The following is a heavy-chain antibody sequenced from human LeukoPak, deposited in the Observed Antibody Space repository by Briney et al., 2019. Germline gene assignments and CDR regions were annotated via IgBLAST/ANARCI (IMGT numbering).Heavy chain of an antibody. J-gene: IGHJ6*03. CDR1: GYTFTSYD. CDR3: ARVRITMVRGVFYYYYYYMDV. D-gene: IGHD3-10*01. CDR2: MNPNSGNT. Sequence: GASVKVSCKASGYTFTSYDINWVRQATGQGLEWMGWMNPNSGNTGYAQKFQGRVTITRNTSISTAYMELSSLRSEDTAVYYCARVRITMVRGVFYYYYYYMDVWGKGTTVTVSS. V-gene: IGHV1-8*03.